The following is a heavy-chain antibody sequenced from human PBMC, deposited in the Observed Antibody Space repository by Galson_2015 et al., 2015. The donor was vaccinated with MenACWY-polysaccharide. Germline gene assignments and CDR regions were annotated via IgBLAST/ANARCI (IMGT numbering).Heavy chain of an antibody. J-gene: IGHJ6*02. D-gene: IGHD4-17*01. CDR3: ARGTPTRYGDIFHYGLDV. CDR2: IIPVFETT. Sequence: SVKVSCKASGGTLNNYAISWVRQAPGQGLEWMGGIIPVFETTTYAQKFQGRVTITADESTSTAYLDLTSLRSDDTAVFYCARGTPTRYGDIFHYGLDVWAKGPRSPSP. CDR1: GGTLNNYA. V-gene: IGHV1-69*13.